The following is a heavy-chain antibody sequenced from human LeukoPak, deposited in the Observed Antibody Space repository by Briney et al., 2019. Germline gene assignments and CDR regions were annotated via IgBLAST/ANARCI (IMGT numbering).Heavy chain of an antibody. V-gene: IGHV1-2*06. CDR3: ARSGTAMVKVFDY. Sequence: ASVKVSCKASGYTFTGYYMHWVRQAPGQGLEWMGRINPNSGGTNYAQKFQGRVTMTRDTSISTAYMELSRLRSDDTAVYYCARSGTAMVKVFDYWGQGTLVTVSS. CDR1: GYTFTGYY. J-gene: IGHJ4*02. D-gene: IGHD5-18*01. CDR2: INPNSGGT.